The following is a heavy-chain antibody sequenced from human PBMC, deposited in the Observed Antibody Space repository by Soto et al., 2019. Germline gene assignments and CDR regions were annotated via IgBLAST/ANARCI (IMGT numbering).Heavy chain of an antibody. CDR3: AREDSSSWGDCYGMDV. CDR2: TYYRSKWYN. J-gene: IGHJ6*02. CDR1: GDSVSSNSAA. D-gene: IGHD6-13*01. Sequence: PSQTLSLTCAISGDSVSSNSAAWNWIRQPPSRGLEWLGRTYYRSKWYNDYAVSVKSRITINPDTSKNQFSLQLNSVTPEDTAVYYCAREDSSSWGDCYGMDVWGQGTTVTVSS. V-gene: IGHV6-1*01.